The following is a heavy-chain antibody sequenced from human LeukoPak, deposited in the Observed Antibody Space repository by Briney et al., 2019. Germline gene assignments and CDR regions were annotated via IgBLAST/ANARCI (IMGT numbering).Heavy chain of an antibody. D-gene: IGHD2-15*01. J-gene: IGHJ4*02. CDR2: IRNSGLIT. CDR3: AKMRPEIVLVAEIDV. V-gene: IGHV3-23*01. CDR1: GFTFSSYA. Sequence: PGGSLRLSCAASGFTFSSYAMSWVRQAPGKGLEWVSAIRNSGLITYYADSVKGRFTISRDNSKNTLYLQMNSLRAEETSVYYCAKMRPEIVLVAEIDVWGQGTLVTVSS.